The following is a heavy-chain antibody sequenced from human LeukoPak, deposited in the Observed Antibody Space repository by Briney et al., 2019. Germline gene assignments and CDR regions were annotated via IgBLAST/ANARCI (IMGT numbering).Heavy chain of an antibody. CDR3: ARNRVVGAPNFDY. V-gene: IGHV4-59*01. CDR2: IYYSGST. J-gene: IGHJ4*02. D-gene: IGHD1-26*01. Sequence: PSETLSLACAVYGGSFSGYYWSWIRQPPGKGLEWIGSIYYSGSTNYNPSLKSRVTISLDTSKNQFSLRLTSVTAADTAVYYCARNRVVGAPNFDYWGQGTLVTVFS. CDR1: GGSFSGYY.